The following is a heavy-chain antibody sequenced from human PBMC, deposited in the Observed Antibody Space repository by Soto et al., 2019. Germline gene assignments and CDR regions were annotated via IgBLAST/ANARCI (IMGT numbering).Heavy chain of an antibody. CDR1: GESFPDYY. V-gene: IGHV4-34*01. J-gene: IGHJ4*02. D-gene: IGHD3-16*02. CDR3: ARGGGGYDYVWGSYRPFDF. Sequence: QVQLQQWGAGLLKPSETLSLTCAVYGESFPDYYWSWIRQPPGKGLEWIGEINHSGSTNYNPSLKSRVTISVDTSKNQFSLKLTSVTAADTAVDYCARGGGGYDYVWGSYRPFDFLGQGTLVTVSS. CDR2: INHSGST.